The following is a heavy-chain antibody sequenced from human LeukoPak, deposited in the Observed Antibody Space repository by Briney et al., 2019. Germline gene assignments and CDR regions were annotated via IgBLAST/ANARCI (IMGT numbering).Heavy chain of an antibody. D-gene: IGHD3-10*01. CDR2: ISGTAGST. CDR1: GITFSSFA. CDR3: AKETSMQLWNYYYFDY. Sequence: AGGSLRLSYAVSGITFSSFAMNWVRQAPGKGLEWASGISGTAGSTYYADSVKGRFTISRDNSKNTLYLLMSSLRADDTAVYYCAKETSMQLWNYYYFDYWGQGALVTVSS. J-gene: IGHJ4*02. V-gene: IGHV3-23*01.